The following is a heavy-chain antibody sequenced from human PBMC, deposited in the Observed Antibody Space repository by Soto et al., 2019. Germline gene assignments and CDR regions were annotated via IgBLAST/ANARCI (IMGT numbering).Heavy chain of an antibody. CDR1: GITFINAW. V-gene: IGHV3-23*04. Sequence: EQQLVESGGGLVKPGESLRLSCAVSGITFINAWMSWVRQAPGKGLEWVSALSGSGGTTYYADSVRGRFTISRDNSKNTLFLQMNSLRAEDTALYYCAKQRAGYGSGSDTYYFDFWGQGTLVTVSS. CDR2: LSGSGGTT. CDR3: AKQRAGYGSGSDTYYFDF. J-gene: IGHJ4*02. D-gene: IGHD3-10*01.